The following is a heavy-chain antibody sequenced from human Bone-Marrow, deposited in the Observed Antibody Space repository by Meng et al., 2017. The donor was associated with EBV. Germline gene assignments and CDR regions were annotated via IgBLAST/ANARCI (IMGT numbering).Heavy chain of an antibody. J-gene: IGHJ4*02. V-gene: IGHV3-73*01. Sequence: GESGGGFVKPGGSLRCACEASGYNVNSAAVHWVRQSSGKGLEWVGRITTKRSDYETAYIASVEGRFTVSRDDSANTAYLRMSSLKSEDSTIYYCTNPDYWGQGILVTVSS. CDR1: GYNVNSAA. CDR3: TNPDY. CDR2: ITTKRSDYET.